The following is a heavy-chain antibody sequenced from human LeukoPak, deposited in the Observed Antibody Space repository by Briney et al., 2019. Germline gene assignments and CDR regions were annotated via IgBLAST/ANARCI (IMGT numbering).Heavy chain of an antibody. V-gene: IGHV3-30*18. CDR3: AKGLYYDILTGSHRDMDV. CDR2: ISYNGSNK. D-gene: IGHD3-9*01. Sequence: GGSLRLSCAASGLTFSSYGMHWVRQAPGKGLEWVAIISYNGSNKYYADSVKGRFTISRDNPKNTLYLQMNSLRAEDTAIYYCAKGLYYDILTGSHRDMDVWGQGTTVTVSS. CDR1: GLTFSSYG. J-gene: IGHJ6*02.